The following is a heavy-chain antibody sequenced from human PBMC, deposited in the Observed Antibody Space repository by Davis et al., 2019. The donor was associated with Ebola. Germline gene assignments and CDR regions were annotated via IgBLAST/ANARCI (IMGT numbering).Heavy chain of an antibody. Sequence: MPRGSLRLSCTVSGGSISSYYWSWIRQPPGKGLEWIGYIYYSGSTHYNPSLKSRVTISVDTSKNQFSLKLSSVTAADTAVYYCARSPFPGGIDYWGQGTLVTVSS. CDR2: IYYSGST. J-gene: IGHJ4*02. CDR3: ARSPFPGGIDY. CDR1: GGSISSYY. D-gene: IGHD2/OR15-2a*01. V-gene: IGHV4-59*01.